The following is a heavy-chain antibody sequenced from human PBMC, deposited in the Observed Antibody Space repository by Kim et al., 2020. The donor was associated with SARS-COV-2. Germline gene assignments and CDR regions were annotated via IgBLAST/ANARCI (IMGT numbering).Heavy chain of an antibody. CDR2: IYSGGST. Sequence: GGSLRLSCAASGFTVSSNYMSWVRQAPGKGLEWVSVIYSGGSTYYADSVKGRFTISRDNSKNTLYLEMNSLRAEDTAVYYCARDNYDSSSDYWGQGILVTVSS. J-gene: IGHJ4*02. CDR3: ARDNYDSSSDY. V-gene: IGHV3-53*01. CDR1: GFTVSSNY. D-gene: IGHD3-22*01.